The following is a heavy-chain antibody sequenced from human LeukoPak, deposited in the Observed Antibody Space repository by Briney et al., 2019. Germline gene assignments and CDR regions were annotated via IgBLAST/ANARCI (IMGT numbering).Heavy chain of an antibody. D-gene: IGHD3-22*01. Sequence: GRSLRLSCAASGFTFSSYGMHWVRQAPGKGLEWVAVISYDGSNKYYADSVKGRFTISRDNSKNTLYLQMNSLRAEDTAVYYCAKDRIADYYDSSGVIDYWGQGTLVTASS. J-gene: IGHJ4*02. V-gene: IGHV3-30*18. CDR3: AKDRIADYYDSSGVIDY. CDR1: GFTFSSYG. CDR2: ISYDGSNK.